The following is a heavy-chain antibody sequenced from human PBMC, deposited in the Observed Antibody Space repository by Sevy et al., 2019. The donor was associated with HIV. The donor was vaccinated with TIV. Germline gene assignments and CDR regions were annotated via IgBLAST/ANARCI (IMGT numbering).Heavy chain of an antibody. CDR3: ARDLGGLYSTNWFDP. CDR1: GGSISSGGYY. Sequence: SEILSLTCTVSGGSISSGGYYWSWIRQHPGKGLEWIGYIYYSGSTYYNPSLKSRVTISVDTSKNQFSLKLSSVTAADTAVYYCARDLGGLYSTNWFDPWGQGTLVTVSS. V-gene: IGHV4-31*03. J-gene: IGHJ5*02. D-gene: IGHD6-13*01. CDR2: IYYSGST.